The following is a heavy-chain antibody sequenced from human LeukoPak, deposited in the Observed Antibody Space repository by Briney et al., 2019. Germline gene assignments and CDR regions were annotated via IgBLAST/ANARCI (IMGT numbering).Heavy chain of an antibody. V-gene: IGHV3-15*01. CDR1: GLTFTNAW. D-gene: IGHD3-16*01. Sequence: GGSLRLSCTASGLTFTNAWMTWVRQAPGKGPEWVGHIKSRPSGGTADYAAPVKGRFTISRDDSKNTVYLQMNSLKTEDTAVYYCTKDVPFTGGGVIVHWGQGTLVTVSS. CDR2: IKSRPSGGTA. J-gene: IGHJ5*02. CDR3: TKDVPFTGGGVIVH.